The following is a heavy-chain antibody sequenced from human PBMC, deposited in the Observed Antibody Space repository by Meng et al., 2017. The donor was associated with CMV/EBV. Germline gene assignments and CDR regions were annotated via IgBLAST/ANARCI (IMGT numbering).Heavy chain of an antibody. CDR3: ARDRASGSFLYYYYGMDV. CDR2: INWNGGST. CDR1: GFTFDDYG. D-gene: IGHD3-10*01. V-gene: IGHV3-20*04. Sequence: GGSLRLSCAASGFTFDDYGMSWVRQAPGKGLEWVSGINWNGGSTGYADSVKGRFTISRDNAKNSLYLQTNSLRAEDTALYYCARDRASGSFLYYYYGMDVWGQGTTVTVSS. J-gene: IGHJ6*02.